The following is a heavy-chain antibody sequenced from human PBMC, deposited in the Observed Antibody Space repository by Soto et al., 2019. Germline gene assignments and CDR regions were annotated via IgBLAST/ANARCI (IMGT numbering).Heavy chain of an antibody. D-gene: IGHD6-25*01. V-gene: IGHV4-31*03. Sequence: SETLSLTRSVSGGSISSVGHYWTWIRQQPGKGLEWIGYIYYSGSTDYNPSLKSRVTISVDRSKNQFSLNLSSVTAADTAIYYCARESGGYDSSTRYGLDVWGQGTTVTVSS. CDR3: ARESGGYDSSTRYGLDV. CDR1: GGSISSVGHY. CDR2: IYYSGST. J-gene: IGHJ6*02.